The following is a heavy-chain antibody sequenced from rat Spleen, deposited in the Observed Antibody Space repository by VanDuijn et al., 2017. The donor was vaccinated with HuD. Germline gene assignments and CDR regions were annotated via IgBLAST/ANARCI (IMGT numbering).Heavy chain of an antibody. CDR3: ASNGLPGYGVMDA. V-gene: IGHV5-29*01. Sequence: EVQLVESGGGLVQPGRSLKLSCAASGFTFSNYGMAWVRQAPTKGLEWVATISYDGSSTYYRDSVKGRFTISRDNAKSTLYLQMDSLRSEDTATYYWASNGLPGYGVMDAWGQEASVTVSS. D-gene: IGHD1-4*01. J-gene: IGHJ4*01. CDR1: GFTFSNYG. CDR2: ISYDGSST.